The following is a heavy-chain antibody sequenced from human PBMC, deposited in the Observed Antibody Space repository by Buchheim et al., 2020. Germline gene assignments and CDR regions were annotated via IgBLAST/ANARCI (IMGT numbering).Heavy chain of an antibody. J-gene: IGHJ4*02. D-gene: IGHD1-26*01. CDR1: GFTFSSYG. CDR2: RWYDGSNK. V-gene: IGHV3-33*01. Sequence: QVQLVESGGGVVQPGGSLRLSCAASGFTFSSYGMHWVRQAPGKGLEWVAVRWYDGSNKYYADSVKGRLTISRDNSKKKTDLQMNSLRAEDTAVYYCARDRSGSYYEPHFDYWGQGTL. CDR3: ARDRSGSYYEPHFDY.